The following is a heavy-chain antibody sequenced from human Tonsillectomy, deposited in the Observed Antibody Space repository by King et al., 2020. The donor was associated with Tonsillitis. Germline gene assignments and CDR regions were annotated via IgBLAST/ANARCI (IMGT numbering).Heavy chain of an antibody. CDR2: IIPIFGTA. D-gene: IGHD3-22*01. CDR3: ARDGYYDSSGYYYVGSDY. Sequence: QLVQSGAEVKKPGSSVKVSCKASGGTFSSYAISWVRQAPGQGLEWMGGIIPIFGTANYAQKFQGRVTITADESTSTAYMELSSLRSEDTAVYYCARDGYYDSSGYYYVGSDYWGQGTLVTVSS. J-gene: IGHJ4*02. V-gene: IGHV1-69*01. CDR1: GGTFSSYA.